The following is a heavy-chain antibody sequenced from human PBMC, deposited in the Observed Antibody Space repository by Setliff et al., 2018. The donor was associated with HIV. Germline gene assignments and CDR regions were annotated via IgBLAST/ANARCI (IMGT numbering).Heavy chain of an antibody. CDR1: GGSISSTTYY. J-gene: IGHJ6*02. CDR3: ARGGYSSSWYTYYGMDV. Sequence: PSETLSLTCTVSGGSISSTTYYWGWIRQPPGKGLEWIGSFHYSGSTSYNPSLKSRVAISVDTSKSQFSLKMTSVTAADTAVYYCARGGYSSSWYTYYGMDVWGQGTTVTVSS. D-gene: IGHD6-13*01. V-gene: IGHV4-39*01. CDR2: FHYSGST.